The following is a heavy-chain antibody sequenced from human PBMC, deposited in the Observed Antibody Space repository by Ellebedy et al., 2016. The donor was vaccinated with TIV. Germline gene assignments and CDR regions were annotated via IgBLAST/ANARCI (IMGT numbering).Heavy chain of an antibody. CDR3: ARVSAVTAHFDH. Sequence: ASVKVSCKASGYRFDSYALTWVREAPGQGLEWMGWISTYNGKTNYAQNYQGRVTLTTDTSTSTAYMELRSLTSEDKAVYFCARVSAVTAHFDHWGQGSLVTVSS. D-gene: IGHD2-21*02. CDR2: ISTYNGKT. J-gene: IGHJ4*02. V-gene: IGHV1-18*01. CDR1: GYRFDSYA.